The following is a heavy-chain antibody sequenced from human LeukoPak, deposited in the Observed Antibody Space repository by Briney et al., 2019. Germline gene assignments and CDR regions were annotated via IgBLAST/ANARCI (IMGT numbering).Heavy chain of an antibody. CDR1: GFTFSIYE. CDR2: ISNSVSGTTI. D-gene: IGHD2-21*01. J-gene: IGHJ4*02. Sequence: GGSLRLSCAASGFTFSIYEMNWVRQAPGKGLEWVSYISNSVSGTTIYYADSVKGRFTISRDNAKNSLYLQMNSLRAEDTAVYYCARADRAVVPVFDYWGRGALVTVSS. CDR3: ARADRAVVPVFDY. V-gene: IGHV3-48*03.